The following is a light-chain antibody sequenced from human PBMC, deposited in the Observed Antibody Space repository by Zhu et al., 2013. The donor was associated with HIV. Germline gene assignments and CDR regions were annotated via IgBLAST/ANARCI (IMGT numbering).Light chain of an antibody. CDR1: QSVSSN. CDR3: QQYGSSPPT. Sequence: EIVLTQSPATLSLSPGERATLSCRASQSVSSNLAWFQQKPGQAPRLLIYGASSRATGIPDRFSGSGSGTDFTLTISRLEPEDFAVYYCQQYGSSPPTFGQGTKVEIK. J-gene: IGKJ1*01. CDR2: GAS. V-gene: IGKV3-20*01.